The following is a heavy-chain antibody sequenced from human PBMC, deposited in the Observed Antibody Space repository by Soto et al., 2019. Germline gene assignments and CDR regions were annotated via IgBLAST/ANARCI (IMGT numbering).Heavy chain of an antibody. Sequence: GGSLRLSCAASGFTFNDAWMNWVRQAPGRGLEWVGRIKSKTDGGTRDYAAPVKGRFTISRDDSKNTLYLQMNSLKIEDTAVYYCTTLRNYYDPPFDYWGQGTLVTVSS. J-gene: IGHJ4*02. CDR1: GFTFNDAW. D-gene: IGHD3-22*01. CDR3: TTLRNYYDPPFDY. V-gene: IGHV3-15*07. CDR2: IKSKTDGGTR.